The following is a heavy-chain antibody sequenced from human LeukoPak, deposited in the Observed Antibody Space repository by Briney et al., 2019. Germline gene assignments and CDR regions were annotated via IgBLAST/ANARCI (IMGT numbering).Heavy chain of an antibody. D-gene: IGHD1-14*01. J-gene: IGHJ4*02. CDR1: GFTFSSYE. Sequence: GGSLRLSCAASGFTFSSYEMNWVRQAPGRGLEWVSYSGNTGRTIYYADSVQGRFTISRDNAKNSLYLQMNGLRAEDTAIYYCVRGDRYFFDFWGQGTLVTVSS. V-gene: IGHV3-48*03. CDR3: VRGDRYFFDF. CDR2: SGNTGRTI.